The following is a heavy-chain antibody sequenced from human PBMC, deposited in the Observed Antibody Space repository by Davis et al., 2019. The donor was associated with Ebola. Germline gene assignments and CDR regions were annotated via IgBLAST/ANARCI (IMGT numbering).Heavy chain of an antibody. CDR1: AYTLTNYY. V-gene: IGHV1-46*03. CDR3: TTPGGQDSGYDVFDI. Sequence: ASSAKLSCTAPAYTLTNYYMHWVRQAPGQGLEWMGMINPNDGRTIYAQKFQGRVTVTRDTSTTTVYMDLSSLRSEDTALYYCTTPGGQDSGYDVFDIWGQGTMVTVSS. J-gene: IGHJ3*02. CDR2: INPNDGRT. D-gene: IGHD5-12*01.